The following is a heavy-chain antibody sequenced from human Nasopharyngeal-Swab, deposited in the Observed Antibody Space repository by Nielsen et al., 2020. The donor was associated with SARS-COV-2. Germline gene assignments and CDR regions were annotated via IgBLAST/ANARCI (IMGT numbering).Heavy chain of an antibody. CDR1: GYTLTELS. CDR2: FDPEDGET. J-gene: IGHJ6*02. D-gene: IGHD2-8*02. Sequence: ASVKVSCKDSGYTLTELSMHWVRQAPGKGLEWMGGFDPEDGETIYAQKFQGRVTMTEDTPTDTAYMELSSLRSEDTAVYYCATDGALVVYAPSENYYYGMDVWGQGTTVTVSS. V-gene: IGHV1-24*01. CDR3: ATDGALVVYAPSENYYYGMDV.